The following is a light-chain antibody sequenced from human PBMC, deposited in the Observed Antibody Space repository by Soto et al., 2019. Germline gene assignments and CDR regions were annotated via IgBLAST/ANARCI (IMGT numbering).Light chain of an antibody. V-gene: IGKV3-15*01. CDR1: QSVADN. CDR2: GAS. J-gene: IGKJ5*01. CDR3: QQYNYWPIT. Sequence: EVVMTQSPATLSVSPGERVTLSCRSSQSVADNLAWFQQKPGQGPRLLIYGASTRATGIPARFSGSGSETDFTLTVSSLRSEDSAVYYCQQYNYWPITFGQGNDWRL.